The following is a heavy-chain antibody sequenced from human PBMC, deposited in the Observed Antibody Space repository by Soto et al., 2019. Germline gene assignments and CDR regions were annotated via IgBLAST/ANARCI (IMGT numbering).Heavy chain of an antibody. CDR2: INPSGGST. J-gene: IGHJ6*02. D-gene: IGHD3-16*01. V-gene: IGHV1-46*01. CDR3: AREMNIITFGGVMAHGMDV. CDR1: VYTFTSYY. Sequence: SVKVSCNSSVYTFTSYYMHLVRQAPGQGLEWMGIINPSGGSTSYAQKFQGRVTMTRDTSTSTVYMELSSLRSEDTAVYYCAREMNIITFGGVMAHGMDVWGQGTTVNVSS.